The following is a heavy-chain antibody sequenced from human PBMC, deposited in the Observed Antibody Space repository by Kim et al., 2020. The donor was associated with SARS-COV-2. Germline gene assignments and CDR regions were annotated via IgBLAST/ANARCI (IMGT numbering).Heavy chain of an antibody. CDR1: GYTFTGYY. CDR3: ASGGRLRYFDWTNLARGGIDY. Sequence: ASVKVSCKASGYTFTGYYMHWVRQAPGQGLEWMGWINPNSGGTNYAQKFQGRVTMTRDTSISTAYMELSRLRSDDTAVYYCASGGRLRYFDWTNLARGGIDYWGQGTLVTVSS. V-gene: IGHV1-2*02. CDR2: INPNSGGT. D-gene: IGHD3-9*01. J-gene: IGHJ4*02.